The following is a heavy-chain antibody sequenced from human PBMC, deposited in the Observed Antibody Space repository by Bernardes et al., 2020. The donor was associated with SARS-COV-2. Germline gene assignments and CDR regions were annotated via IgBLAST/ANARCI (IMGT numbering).Heavy chain of an antibody. J-gene: IGHJ4*02. Sequence: SETLSLTCTVSGGSISSYYWSWIRQPPGKGLEWIGYIYYSGSTNYNPSLKSRVTISADTSKNQFSLKLSSVTAADTAVYYSARVPASGYSYGPDHYFDYWSQGTLVTVSS. CDR2: IYYSGST. CDR3: ARVPASGYSYGPDHYFDY. CDR1: GGSISSYY. V-gene: IGHV4-59*01. D-gene: IGHD5-18*01.